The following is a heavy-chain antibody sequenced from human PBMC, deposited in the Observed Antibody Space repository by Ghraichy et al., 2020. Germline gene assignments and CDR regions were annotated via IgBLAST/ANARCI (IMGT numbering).Heavy chain of an antibody. J-gene: IGHJ4*02. CDR2: INAYNGKT. CDR3: ARAGGTYDYNWRTYMGY. CDR1: GYTFTSFG. Sequence: ASVKVSCTTSGYTFTSFGITWVRQAPGQGLEWVGWINAYNGKTDSAEKFQGRVTMTTDRSTSTAYMEMRSLRSDDTAVYYCARAGGTYDYNWRTYMGYWGQGTLVTVSS. V-gene: IGHV1-18*01. D-gene: IGHD3-16*01.